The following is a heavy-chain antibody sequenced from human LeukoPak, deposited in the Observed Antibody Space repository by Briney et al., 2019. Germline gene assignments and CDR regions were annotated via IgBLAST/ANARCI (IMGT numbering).Heavy chain of an antibody. CDR2: TSGSGGST. J-gene: IGHJ6*03. CDR3: AKDRGGSYYMDV. V-gene: IGHV3-23*01. Sequence: GGSLRLSCAASGFTFSSYAMSWVRQAPGKGLEWVSATSGSGGSTYYADSVKGRFTISRDNSKNTLYLQMNSLRAEDTAVYYCAKDRGGSYYMDVWGKGTTVTVSS. CDR1: GFTFSSYA. D-gene: IGHD1-26*01.